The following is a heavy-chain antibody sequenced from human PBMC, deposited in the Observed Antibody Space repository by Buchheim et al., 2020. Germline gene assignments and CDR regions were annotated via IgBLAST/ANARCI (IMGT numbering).Heavy chain of an antibody. D-gene: IGHD6-13*01. CDR1: GAYISSYY. J-gene: IGHJ4*02. V-gene: IGHV4-59*01. Sequence: QVQLQESGPGLVKPSETLSLTCTVSGAYISSYYWSWIRQSPGRGLEWIGYVYHSGNTNYKPSLKSRVTISLDTSKNQLSLKLSSVTAADTAVYYCARTYSTFDYWGQGTL. CDR2: VYHSGNT. CDR3: ARTYSTFDY.